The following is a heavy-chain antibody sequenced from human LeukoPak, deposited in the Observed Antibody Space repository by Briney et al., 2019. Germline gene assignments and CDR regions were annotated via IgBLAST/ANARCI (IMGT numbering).Heavy chain of an antibody. CDR1: GGTFSTYA. Sequence: GASVKVSCKASGGTFSTYAVSWVRQAPGQGLEWIGGIIPIFGTANYAQKFQGRVTITADESTSTAYMELSSLRSEDTAVYYCARTGELLYPTYYYGMDVWGQGTTVTVSS. CDR3: ARTGELLYPTYYYGMDV. V-gene: IGHV1-69*13. J-gene: IGHJ6*02. D-gene: IGHD3-10*01. CDR2: IIPIFGTA.